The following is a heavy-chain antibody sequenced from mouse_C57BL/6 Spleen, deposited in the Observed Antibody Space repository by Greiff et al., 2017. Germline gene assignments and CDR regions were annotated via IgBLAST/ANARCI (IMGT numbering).Heavy chain of an antibody. D-gene: IGHD2-3*01. CDR1: GFTFSSYA. J-gene: IGHJ3*01. CDR2: ISDGGSYT. CDR3: ARAPLYDTWFAY. Sequence: EVKLVESGGGLVKPGGSLKLSCAASGFTFSSYAMSWVRQTPEKRLEWVATISDGGSYTYYPDNVKGRFTISRDNAKNNLDLQMSHLKSEDTAMDYCARAPLYDTWFAYWGQGTLVTVSA. V-gene: IGHV5-4*03.